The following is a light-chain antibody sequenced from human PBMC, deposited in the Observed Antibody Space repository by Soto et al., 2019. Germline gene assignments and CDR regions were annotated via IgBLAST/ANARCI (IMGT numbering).Light chain of an antibody. CDR3: QQYGCSVTWT. CDR1: QSVTSNY. V-gene: IGKV3-20*01. J-gene: IGKJ1*01. CDR2: AAS. Sequence: EVVLTQSPGTVSLSPGERATLSCRASQSVTSNYLAWYQQKPGQAPRLLIYAASCRATGIPDRFSASGSGTDFPLSIGRLDAEDFAGYYCQQYGCSVTWTCRQGPNVEIK.